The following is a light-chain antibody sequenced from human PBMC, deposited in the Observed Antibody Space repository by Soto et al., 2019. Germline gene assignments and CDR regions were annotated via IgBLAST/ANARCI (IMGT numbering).Light chain of an antibody. J-gene: IGKJ2*01. CDR3: QQGHNWPLT. CDR2: GAS. V-gene: IGKV3-15*01. CDR1: QSINSE. Sequence: EIVMTQSPATLSLSPGERAALSCRASQSINSEWACYQQKPGQPPRLLIYGASTRSTGVPARFTGSESGSEFTLTISGLQSEDFAVYYCQQGHNWPLTFGQGTRLEI.